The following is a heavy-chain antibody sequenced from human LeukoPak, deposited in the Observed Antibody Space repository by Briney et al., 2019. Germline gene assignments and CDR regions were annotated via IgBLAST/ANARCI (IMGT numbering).Heavy chain of an antibody. CDR3: AKDMMRGTTFYYYYMDV. V-gene: IGHV3-33*06. D-gene: IGHD1-14*01. Sequence: PGRSLRLSCGASGFTFSTYNMHWVRQAPGKGLEWVGFIYYDGSNKYYADSVKGRFTISRDNSKNTLYLQMNSLRVEDTVVYYCAKDMMRGTTFYYYYMDVWGKGTTVTVSS. J-gene: IGHJ6*03. CDR1: GFTFSTYN. CDR2: IYYDGSNK.